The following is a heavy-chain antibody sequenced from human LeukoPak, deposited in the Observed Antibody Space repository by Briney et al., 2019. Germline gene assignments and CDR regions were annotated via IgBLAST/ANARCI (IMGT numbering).Heavy chain of an antibody. Sequence: GGSLRLSCAASGFTFSDYYMSWVRQAPGKGLEWVSYISSSGGNIYYADSVKGRFTISRDNAKNSLYLQMNSLRAEDTAVYYCARYGSYTFYYYYMDVWGKGTTVTVS. D-gene: IGHD3-10*01. CDR3: ARYGSYTFYYYYMDV. CDR1: GFTFSDYY. J-gene: IGHJ6*03. V-gene: IGHV3-11*04. CDR2: ISSSGGNI.